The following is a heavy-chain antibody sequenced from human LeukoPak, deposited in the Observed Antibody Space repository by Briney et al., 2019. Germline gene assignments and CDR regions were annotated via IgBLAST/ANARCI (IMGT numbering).Heavy chain of an antibody. CDR3: ARGIGYRITMIVVVPWYFDY. CDR2: ISSSGDTI. D-gene: IGHD3-22*01. V-gene: IGHV3-48*03. CDR1: GFTFSSYE. Sequence: GGSPRLSCAASGFTFSSYEMNWVRQAPGRGPQWVSYISSSGDTIYYADSVKGRFTTSRDNAKNSLYLQMNSLRAEDTAVYYCARGIGYRITMIVVVPWYFDYWGQGTLVTVSS. J-gene: IGHJ4*02.